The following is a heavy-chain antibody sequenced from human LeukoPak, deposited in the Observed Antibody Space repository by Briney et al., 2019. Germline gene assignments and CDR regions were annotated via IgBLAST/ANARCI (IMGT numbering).Heavy chain of an antibody. D-gene: IGHD3-22*01. CDR3: ARHNNPGNYYDHPDY. V-gene: IGHV3-33*01. CDR2: IWYDGSNK. CDR1: ALDFSSYG. Sequence: GGSLRLSCVASALDFSSYGMHWVRQAPGKGLEWVAVIWYDGSNKYYADSVKGRFTISRDNSKHTLYLQMNRLRAKNTVVYYGARHNNPGNYYDHPDYWGQGTLVTVSS. J-gene: IGHJ4*02.